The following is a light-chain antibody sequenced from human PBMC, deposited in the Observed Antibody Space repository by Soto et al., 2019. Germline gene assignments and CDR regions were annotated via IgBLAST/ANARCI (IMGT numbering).Light chain of an antibody. CDR3: GSITRSSTSV. CDR1: SSDVGGYIY. Sequence: QSALAQPPSASGSPGQSVTISWTGTSSDVGGYIYVSWYQHHPGKAPKLIIYDVTKRPSGVSNRFSGSKSGNTASLTISGIQAEDEGDYYCGSITRSSTSVFGTGTKVTVL. CDR2: DVT. J-gene: IGLJ1*01. V-gene: IGLV2-14*01.